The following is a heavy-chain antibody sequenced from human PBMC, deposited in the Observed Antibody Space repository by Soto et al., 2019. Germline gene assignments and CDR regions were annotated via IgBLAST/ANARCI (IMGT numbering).Heavy chain of an antibody. D-gene: IGHD3-9*01. CDR1: GYTFTSYG. Sequence: QVQLVQSGAEVKKPGASVKVSCKASGYTFTSYGISWVRQAPGQGLEWMGWSSAYNGNTNYAQKLQGRVTMTTDTSTSTAYMELRSLGSDDTAVYYCASDSLNPDWLLSDYYYYYGMDVW. J-gene: IGHJ6*01. CDR2: SSAYNGNT. V-gene: IGHV1-18*01. CDR3: ASDSLNPDWLLSDYYYYYGMDV.